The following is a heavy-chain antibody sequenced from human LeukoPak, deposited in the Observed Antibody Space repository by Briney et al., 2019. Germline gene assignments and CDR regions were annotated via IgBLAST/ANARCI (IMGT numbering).Heavy chain of an antibody. V-gene: IGHV4-38-2*02. Sequence: SETLSLTCNVTGYSISSGYFWGWIRQPPGKGLEWIGSTYHTGATYYNPSLKSRVTISVDTSKNQFSLKLSSVTAADTAVYYCARTNAFDMWGQGTMVTVSS. CDR1: GYSISSGYF. CDR2: TYHTGAT. CDR3: ARTNAFDM. J-gene: IGHJ3*02.